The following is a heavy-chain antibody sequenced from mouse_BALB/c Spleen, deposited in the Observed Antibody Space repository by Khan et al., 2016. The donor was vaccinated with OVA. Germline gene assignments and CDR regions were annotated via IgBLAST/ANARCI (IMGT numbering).Heavy chain of an antibody. CDR2: NSVGGSYT. CDR1: GFTFSDYY. CDR3: ARAGYGGFAY. Sequence: EVELVESGGGLVKPGGSLKLSCAASGFTFSDYYMYWVRQTPEKRLEGVATNSVGGSYTYYPDSVKGRFTISRDNAKNNLYLQMSRLKSEDTAMYYCARAGYGGFAYWGQGTLVTVSA. J-gene: IGHJ3*01. V-gene: IGHV5-4*02. D-gene: IGHD1-1*02.